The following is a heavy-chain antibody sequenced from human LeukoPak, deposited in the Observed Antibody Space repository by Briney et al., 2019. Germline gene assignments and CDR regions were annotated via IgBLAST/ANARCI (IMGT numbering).Heavy chain of an antibody. CDR2: INAYRAST. V-gene: IGHV1-18*01. Sequence: GASVKVSCKTSGYGFINYGINWVRQAPGQGLEWMGWINAYRASTNYAQKFQGRVTMTTDTSTSTAYMELKSLRSDDTAVYYCAREHSTSWSDFDYWGQGTLVTVSS. J-gene: IGHJ4*02. CDR1: GYGFINYG. D-gene: IGHD6-13*01. CDR3: AREHSTSWSDFDY.